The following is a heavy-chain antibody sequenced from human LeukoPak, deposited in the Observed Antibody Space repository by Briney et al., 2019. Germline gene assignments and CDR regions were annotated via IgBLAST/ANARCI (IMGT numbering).Heavy chain of an antibody. V-gene: IGHV3-11*01. Sequence: GGSLRLSCAASGFTLSDYYMSWIRQAPGKGLEWISYMSDSGTSVNYADSVKGRFTMSRDNAKNSLYLQMSSLRADDTAVYYCARAIGAYYYGSGSYYNVRAFDIWGQGTMVTVSS. CDR2: MSDSGTSV. J-gene: IGHJ3*02. CDR1: GFTLSDYY. CDR3: ARAIGAYYYGSGSYYNVRAFDI. D-gene: IGHD3-10*01.